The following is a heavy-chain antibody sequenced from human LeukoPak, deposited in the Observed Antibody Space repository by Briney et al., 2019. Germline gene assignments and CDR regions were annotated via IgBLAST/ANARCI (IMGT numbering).Heavy chain of an antibody. CDR1: GFSLSTRGVG. J-gene: IGHJ3*02. CDR2: IYWDDDK. Sequence: SGPTLVHPTPTLTLTFSFSGFSLSTRGVGGGWIRQPPVKALEWLSLIYWDDDKRYSPSLKSRLTITKDTSKNQVVLTMTNMDPVDTATYYCAHIRDYYTSRDAFDIWGRGTMVTVSS. V-gene: IGHV2-5*02. CDR3: AHIRDYYTSRDAFDI. D-gene: IGHD3-10*01.